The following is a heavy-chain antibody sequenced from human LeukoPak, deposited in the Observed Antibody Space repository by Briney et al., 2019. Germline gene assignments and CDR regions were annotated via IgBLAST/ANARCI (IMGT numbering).Heavy chain of an antibody. CDR1: GATFTDYA. V-gene: IGHV1-69*10. D-gene: IGHD4-17*01. CDR3: ARDADYGDPMYMDV. J-gene: IGHJ6*03. Sequence: ASVKVSCKASGATFTDYALNWVRQAPGQGLEWMGVFIPILDTANSTQKFQDRVTITADISTNTAYMELSSLRSEDTAVYHCARDADYGDPMYMDVWGKGTTVTVSS. CDR2: FIPILDTA.